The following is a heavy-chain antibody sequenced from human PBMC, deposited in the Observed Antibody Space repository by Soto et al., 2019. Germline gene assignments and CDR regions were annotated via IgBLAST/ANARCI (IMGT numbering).Heavy chain of an antibody. CDR2: IYYSGST. CDR1: GGYSGNSCYR. V-gene: IGHV4-31*02. D-gene: IGHD4-17*01. J-gene: IGHJ3*02. Sequence: LTQSVAGGYSGNSCYRRSRNHQPPGKGLEWIGNIYYSGSTYYNPSLKRGVTISVDTSKNQFSLRLSSVTAADTAVYYCARTSTVNDAFDIWGQGTMVTVSS. CDR3: ARTSTVNDAFDI.